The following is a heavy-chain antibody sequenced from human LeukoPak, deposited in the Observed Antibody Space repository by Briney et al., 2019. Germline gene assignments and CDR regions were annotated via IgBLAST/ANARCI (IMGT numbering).Heavy chain of an antibody. J-gene: IGHJ4*02. CDR2: IYHSGGT. D-gene: IGHD7-27*01. CDR3: AKRGNWGFFDY. CDR1: GYSISSNYY. V-gene: IGHV4-38-2*02. Sequence: SETLSLTCTVSGYSISSNYYWGWIRQPPGKGLEWIGSIYHSGGTYFNPSLKSRVTISVDTSKNQFSLKLSSVTAADTAVYYCAKRGNWGFFDYWGQGTLVTVSS.